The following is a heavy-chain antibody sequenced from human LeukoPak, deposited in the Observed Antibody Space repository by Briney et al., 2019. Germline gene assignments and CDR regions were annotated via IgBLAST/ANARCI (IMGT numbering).Heavy chain of an antibody. CDR1: GFTFSSYW. V-gene: IGHV3-49*04. CDR3: TRAEGNYGGNLDY. Sequence: GGSLRLSCAASGFTFSSYWMSWVRQASGKGLEWAGFIRSKTYGGTTEYAASVKGRFTISRDDSKSIAYLQMNSLKTEDTAVYYCTRAEGNYGGNLDYWGQGTLVTVSS. D-gene: IGHD4-23*01. J-gene: IGHJ4*02. CDR2: IRSKTYGGTT.